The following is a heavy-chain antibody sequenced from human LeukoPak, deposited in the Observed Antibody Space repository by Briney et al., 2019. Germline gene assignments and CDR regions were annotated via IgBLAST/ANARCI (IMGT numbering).Heavy chain of an antibody. CDR1: GFTFTNAW. V-gene: IGHV3-23*01. D-gene: IGHD3-10*01. CDR3: AKDGGLYYYGSGGVGYFDY. CDR2: ISGSGGST. J-gene: IGHJ4*02. Sequence: PGGSLRLSCAASGFTFTNAWMNWVRQAPGKGLEWVSTISGSGGSTYYADSVKGRFTISRDNSKNTLYLQMNSLRAEDTAVYYCAKDGGLYYYGSGGVGYFDYWGQGTLVTVSS.